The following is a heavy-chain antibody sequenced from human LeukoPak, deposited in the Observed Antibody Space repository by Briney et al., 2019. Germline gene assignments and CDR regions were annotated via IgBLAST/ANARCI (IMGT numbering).Heavy chain of an antibody. V-gene: IGHV3-11*01. CDR2: INIGGTNR. Sequence: GGSPRLSCAASGCTFNDYYMSWIRQAPGKGLEGLSCINIGGTNRHYADSVKGRFTTSRDNAKKSLYLEMNNLRAEDTAVYCCATDGAGFDTWGQGVLVTVSS. CDR3: ATDGAGFDT. J-gene: IGHJ5*02. CDR1: GCTFNDYY.